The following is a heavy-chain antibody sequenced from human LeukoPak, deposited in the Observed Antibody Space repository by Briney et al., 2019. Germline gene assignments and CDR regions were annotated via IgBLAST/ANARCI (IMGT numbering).Heavy chain of an antibody. CDR1: GFTFSSYW. CDR2: IKSKSDGGTT. Sequence: GGSLRLSCAASGFTFSSYWMSWVRQAPGKGLEWVGRIKSKSDGGTTDYGAPVKGRFTISRDESQNTLYLQMNSLKTEDTALYYCTTGSRDYGTGNAFDIWGQGTMVTVSS. J-gene: IGHJ3*02. CDR3: TTGSRDYGTGNAFDI. D-gene: IGHD4-17*01. V-gene: IGHV3-15*01.